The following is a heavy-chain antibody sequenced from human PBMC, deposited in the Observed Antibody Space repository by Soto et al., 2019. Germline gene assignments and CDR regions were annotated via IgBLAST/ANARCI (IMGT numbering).Heavy chain of an antibody. Sequence: QVQLVESGGGVVQPGRSLRLSCAASGFTFSSYGMHWVRQAPGKGLEWVAVISYDGSNKYYADSVKGRFTISRDNSKNTLYLQMNSLRAEDTAVYYCAKGHVDTAPWGQGTLVTVSS. V-gene: IGHV3-30*18. CDR3: AKGHVDTAP. J-gene: IGHJ4*02. D-gene: IGHD5-18*01. CDR1: GFTFSSYG. CDR2: ISYDGSNK.